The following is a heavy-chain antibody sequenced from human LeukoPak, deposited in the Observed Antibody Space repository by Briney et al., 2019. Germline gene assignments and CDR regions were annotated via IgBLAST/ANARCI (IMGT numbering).Heavy chain of an antibody. V-gene: IGHV4-4*09. CDR2: ILKSGSS. J-gene: IGHJ4*02. D-gene: IGHD3-3*01. CDR3: ASGEDSAKTAY. Sequence: PSETLSLTCTVSGGSITHYYWNWMRHPPGRGLEWIGYILKSGSSNYNPSLKSRVTISLDTSQNQFSLNLRSVTAADTAVYYCASGEDSAKTAYWGQGTLVTVSS. CDR1: GGSITHYY.